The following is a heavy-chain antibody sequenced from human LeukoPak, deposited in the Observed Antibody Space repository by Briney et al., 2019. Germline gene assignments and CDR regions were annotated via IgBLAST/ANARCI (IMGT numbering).Heavy chain of an antibody. V-gene: IGHV3-21*01. Sequence: PGGSLRLSCAVSGFTFSRFSTTWVRQAPGKGLEWVSSISSSSSYIYYRDSVKGRFTIPRDNAKNSLYLQMHSLRAEDTAVYYCALVGATSWAPFDYWGQGTLVTVSS. J-gene: IGHJ4*02. CDR2: ISSSSSYI. D-gene: IGHD1-26*01. CDR1: GFTFSRFS. CDR3: ALVGATSWAPFDY.